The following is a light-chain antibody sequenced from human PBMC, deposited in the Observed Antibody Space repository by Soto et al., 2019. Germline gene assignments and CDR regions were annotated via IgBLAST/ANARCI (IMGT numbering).Light chain of an antibody. V-gene: IGKV1-5*01. J-gene: IGKJ1*01. CDR1: QTISNW. Sequence: DIQMTQSPSTLSASVRDRVTITCRASQTISNWLAWYQQRPGKAPNLLIYDASSLQSGVPSRFSGSGFGTEFTLTISSLQPGDFATYYCQQYSSRSTFGQGTKVDIK. CDR3: QQYSSRST. CDR2: DAS.